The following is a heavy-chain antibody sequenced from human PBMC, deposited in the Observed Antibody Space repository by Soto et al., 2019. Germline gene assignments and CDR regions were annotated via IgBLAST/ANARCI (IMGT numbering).Heavy chain of an antibody. J-gene: IGHJ4*02. CDR2: INPNSGGT. CDR1: GYTFTGYY. Sequence: ASVKVSCKASGYTFTGYYMHWVRQAPGQGLEWMGWINPNSGGTNYAQKFQGWVTMTRDTSISTAYMELSRLRSDDTAVYYCARDRFGSPSGGPWDYWGQGTLVTVSS. V-gene: IGHV1-2*04. D-gene: IGHD6-25*01. CDR3: ARDRFGSPSGGPWDY.